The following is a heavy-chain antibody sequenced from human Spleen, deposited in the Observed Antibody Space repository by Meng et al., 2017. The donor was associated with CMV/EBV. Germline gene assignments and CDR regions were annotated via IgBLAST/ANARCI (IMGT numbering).Heavy chain of an antibody. Sequence: LVGCGGGWGKLGGSFSPSCAASGCTFSSAWMSWVRQAPGKGLVWVSCIKNDGSGTMYADSVRGRFTISRDDAKSTMYLQMNNLRVEDTAVYYCARHAGEPLDYWGQGALVTVSS. J-gene: IGHJ4*02. CDR2: IKNDGSGT. CDR3: ARHAGEPLDY. V-gene: IGHV3-74*02. CDR1: GCTFSSAW. D-gene: IGHD1-14*01.